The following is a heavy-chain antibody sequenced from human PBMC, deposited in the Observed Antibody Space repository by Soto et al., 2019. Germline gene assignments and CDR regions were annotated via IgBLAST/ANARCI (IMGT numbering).Heavy chain of an antibody. CDR2: ISNNSDTA. V-gene: IGHV3-23*01. Sequence: GGSLRLSCATSGFTFSSYAMVWVRQAAEKGLEWVASISNNSDTAYYADSVKGRFTISRGNSENTLYLQMNGLRADDTALYFCAKSRVFIGAIVTLLDSWGQGTQVTVSS. CDR3: AKSRVFIGAIVTLLDS. CDR1: GFTFSSYA. J-gene: IGHJ4*02. D-gene: IGHD3-16*02.